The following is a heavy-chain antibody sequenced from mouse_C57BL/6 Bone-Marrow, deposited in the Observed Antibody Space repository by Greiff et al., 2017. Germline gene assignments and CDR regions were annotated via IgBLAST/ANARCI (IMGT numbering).Heavy chain of an antibody. CDR3: ARDADGYYDYAMDY. V-gene: IGHV7-1*01. D-gene: IGHD2-3*01. CDR2: SRNKANDYTT. J-gene: IGHJ4*01. Sequence: EVQRVESGGGLVQSGRSLRLSCATSGFTFSDFYMEWVRQAPGKGLEWIAASRNKANDYTTEYSASVKGRFIVSRDTSQSILYLQMNALRAEDTAIYYCARDADGYYDYAMDYWGQGTSVTVSS. CDR1: GFTFSDFY.